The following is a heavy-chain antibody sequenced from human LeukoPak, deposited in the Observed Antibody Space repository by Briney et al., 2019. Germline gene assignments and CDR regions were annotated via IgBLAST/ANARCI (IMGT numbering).Heavy chain of an antibody. V-gene: IGHV3-43*01. J-gene: IGHJ5*02. Sequence: GGSLRLSCAASGFTFDDYTMHWVRQAPGKGLEWVSLISWDGGSTYYADSVKGRFTISRDNAKNTLYLQMNSLRAEDTAVYYCARDRGYWFDHWGQGALVTVSS. D-gene: IGHD3-22*01. CDR2: ISWDGGST. CDR3: ARDRGYWFDH. CDR1: GFTFDDYT.